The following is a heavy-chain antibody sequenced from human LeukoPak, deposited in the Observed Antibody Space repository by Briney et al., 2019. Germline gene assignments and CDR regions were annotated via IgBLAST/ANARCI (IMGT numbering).Heavy chain of an antibody. CDR1: GFTFSSYA. D-gene: IGHD2-15*01. CDR3: AKPYCSGGSCYRPPFDY. Sequence: PGASLRLSCAASGFTFSSYAMSWVRQAPGKGLEWVSAISGSGGSTYYADSVKGRFTISRDNSKNTLYLQMNSLRAEDTAVYYRAKPYCSGGSCYRPPFDYWGQGTLVTVSS. V-gene: IGHV3-23*01. J-gene: IGHJ4*02. CDR2: ISGSGGST.